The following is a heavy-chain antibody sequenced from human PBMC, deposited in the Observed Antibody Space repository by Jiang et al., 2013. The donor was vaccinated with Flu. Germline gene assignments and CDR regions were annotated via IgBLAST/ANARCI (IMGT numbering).Heavy chain of an antibody. V-gene: IGHV4-34*01. CDR3: ARGRNDFWSGLSPMDV. J-gene: IGHJ6*03. Sequence: KGLEWIGEINHSGSTNYNPSLKSRVTISVDTSKNQFSLKLSSVTAADTAVYYCARGRNDFWSGLSPMDVWGKGTTVTVSS. CDR2: INHSGST. D-gene: IGHD3-3*01.